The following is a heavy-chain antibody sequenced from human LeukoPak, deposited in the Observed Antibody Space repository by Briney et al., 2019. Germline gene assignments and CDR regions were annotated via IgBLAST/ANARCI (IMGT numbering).Heavy chain of an antibody. D-gene: IGHD3-22*01. J-gene: IGHJ4*02. CDR2: ISSSGSTI. CDR3: ASSNLYDSSGLFDY. CDR1: GFTFSDYY. V-gene: IGHV3-11*01. Sequence: GGSLRLSCAASGFTFSDYYMSWIRQAPGKGLEWVSYISSSGSTIYYADSVKGRFTISRDNAKNSLYLQMNSLRAEDTAVYYCASSNLYDSSGLFDYWGQGTLVTVSS.